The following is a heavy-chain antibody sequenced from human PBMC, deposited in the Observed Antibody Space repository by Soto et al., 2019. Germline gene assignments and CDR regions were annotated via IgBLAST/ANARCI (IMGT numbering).Heavy chain of an antibody. J-gene: IGHJ3*02. CDR3: ARYDSSLLSPPDAFDI. Sequence: QVQLQESGPGLVKPSQTLSLTCTVSGGSISSGDYYWSWIRQPPGKGLEWIGYIYYSGSTYYNPSLKSRVTISVDTSKNQFSLKLSSVTAADTAVYYCARYDSSLLSPPDAFDIWGQGTMVTVSS. CDR1: GGSISSGDYY. CDR2: IYYSGST. V-gene: IGHV4-30-4*01. D-gene: IGHD3-22*01.